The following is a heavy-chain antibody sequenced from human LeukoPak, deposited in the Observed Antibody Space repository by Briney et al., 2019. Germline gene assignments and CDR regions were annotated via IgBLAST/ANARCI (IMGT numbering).Heavy chain of an antibody. CDR1: GFTFDDYG. Sequence: GGSLRLSCAASGFTFDDYGMSWVRQAPGKGLEWVANIKQDGSEKYYVDSVKGRFTISRDNAKNSLYLQMNSLRAEDTAVYYCARAAYGDYDDYWGQGSLVTVSS. CDR3: ARAAYGDYDDY. D-gene: IGHD4-17*01. CDR2: IKQDGSEK. J-gene: IGHJ4*02. V-gene: IGHV3-7*01.